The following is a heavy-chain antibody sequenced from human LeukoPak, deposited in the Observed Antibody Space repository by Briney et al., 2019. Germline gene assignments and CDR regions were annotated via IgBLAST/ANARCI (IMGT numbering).Heavy chain of an antibody. CDR3: AKPRYDLDY. Sequence: PSETLSLTCTVSGGSISSSSYYWGGIRQPPGKGLEWIGSIYYSGSTYYNPSLKSRVTISVDTSKSQFSLKLSSVTAADTAVYYCAKPRYDLDYWGQGTLVTVSS. CDR1: GGSISSSSYY. V-gene: IGHV4-39*01. D-gene: IGHD5-12*01. J-gene: IGHJ4*02. CDR2: IYYSGST.